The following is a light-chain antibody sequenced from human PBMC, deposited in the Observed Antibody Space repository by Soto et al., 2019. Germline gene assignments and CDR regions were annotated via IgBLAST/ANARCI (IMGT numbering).Light chain of an antibody. CDR2: RNN. V-gene: IGLV1-47*01. Sequence: QSVLTQPPSASGTPGQRVTISCSGSSSNIGSNYVYWYQQLPGTAPKLLIYRNNQRPSGVPDRFSGSKSGNSASLAISGLRSEDGADYYCAAWDDSLSGPNWVFGGGTQLTVL. J-gene: IGLJ3*02. CDR1: SSNIGSNY. CDR3: AAWDDSLSGPNWV.